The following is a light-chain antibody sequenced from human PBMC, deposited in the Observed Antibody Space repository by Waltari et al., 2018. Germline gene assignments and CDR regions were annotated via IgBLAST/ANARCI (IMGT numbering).Light chain of an antibody. J-gene: IGKJ2*01. CDR3: QQSYDITHT. Sequence: DVQMPQSPSSLSASAGARVTTTCRAGANIGIFLNCYQQQPGKAPKLLIFEASSLQSGVPSRFSGSGSGTDFTLTITNLQPEDFATYYCQQSYDITHTFGQGTKRDIK. CDR1: ANIGIF. CDR2: EAS. V-gene: IGKV1-39*01.